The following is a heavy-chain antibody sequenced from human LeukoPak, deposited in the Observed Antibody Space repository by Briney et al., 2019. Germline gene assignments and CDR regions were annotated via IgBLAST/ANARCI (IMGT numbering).Heavy chain of an antibody. CDR2: ISSSGSTI. V-gene: IGHV3-48*03. D-gene: IGHD3-10*02. CDR3: AELGITMIGGV. CDR1: GFTFSSYE. Sequence: GGSLRLSCAASGFTFSSYEMNWVRQAPGKGLEWVSYISSSGSTIYYADSVKGRFTISRHNAKNSLCLQMNSLRAEDTAVYYCAELGITMIGGVWGKGTTVTISS. J-gene: IGHJ6*04.